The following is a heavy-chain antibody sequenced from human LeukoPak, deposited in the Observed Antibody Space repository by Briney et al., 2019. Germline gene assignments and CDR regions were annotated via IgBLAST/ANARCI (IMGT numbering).Heavy chain of an antibody. D-gene: IGHD6-19*01. Sequence: GGSLRLSCAASGFTFSSYGMHWVRQAPGKGLEWVAVISNDGSNKHYGDSVKGRFTISRDNSKNTLYLQMDSLRGEDTAVYYCAKVHEQWLVRLNWFDPWGQGTLVTVSS. J-gene: IGHJ5*02. V-gene: IGHV3-30*18. CDR1: GFTFSSYG. CDR3: AKVHEQWLVRLNWFDP. CDR2: ISNDGSNK.